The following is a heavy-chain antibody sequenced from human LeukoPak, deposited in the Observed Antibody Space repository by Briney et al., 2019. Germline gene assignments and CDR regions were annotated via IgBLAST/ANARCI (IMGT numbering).Heavy chain of an antibody. Sequence: ASVKVSCKVSGYTLTELSMHWVRQAPGKGLEWMGGFDPEDGETIYAQKFQGRVTMTEDTSTDTAYMELSSLRSEDTAVYYCATTPPYSAGTRYYYYGMDVWGQGTTVTVS. J-gene: IGHJ6*02. CDR3: ATTPPYSAGTRYYYYGMDV. CDR2: FDPEDGET. CDR1: GYTLTELS. D-gene: IGHD6-19*01. V-gene: IGHV1-24*01.